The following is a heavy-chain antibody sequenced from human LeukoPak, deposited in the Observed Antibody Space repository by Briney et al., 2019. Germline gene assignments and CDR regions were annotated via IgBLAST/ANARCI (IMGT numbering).Heavy chain of an antibody. CDR1: EFTFSSYW. Sequence: GGSLRPSCAASEFTFSSYWMSWVRQAPGKGLEWVANIKQDGGQIYYLESVKGRFTVSRDNAKNSLYLQMNSLRAEDTAVYYCARLGARQMLEYWGQGTLVTVSS. V-gene: IGHV3-7*01. J-gene: IGHJ4*02. CDR3: ARLGARQMLEY. D-gene: IGHD4-17*01. CDR2: IKQDGGQI.